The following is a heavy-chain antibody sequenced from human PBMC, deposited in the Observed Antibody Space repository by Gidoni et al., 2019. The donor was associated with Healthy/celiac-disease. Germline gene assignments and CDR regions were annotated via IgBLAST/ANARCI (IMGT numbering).Heavy chain of an antibody. CDR3: ARIGPNDDSGSYYFDY. Sequence: QVTLKESGPVLVKPTETLTLTCTVSGFSLRTARMGVSWIRQPPGKALEWLAHIFSTDEKSYSTSLKSRLTIAKDTSKSQVVLTMTNMDPVDTATYYCARIGPNDDSGSYYFDYWGQGTLVTVSS. CDR1: GFSLRTARMG. J-gene: IGHJ4*02. CDR2: IFSTDEK. V-gene: IGHV2-26*01. D-gene: IGHD1-26*01.